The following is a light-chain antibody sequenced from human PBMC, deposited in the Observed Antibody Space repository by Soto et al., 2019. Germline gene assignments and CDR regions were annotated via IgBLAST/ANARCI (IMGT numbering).Light chain of an antibody. J-gene: IGLJ2*01. CDR2: EVS. V-gene: IGLV2-8*01. CDR3: RSYAGSNNFVV. CDR1: SSDVGGYNY. Sequence: QSALTQPPSASGSPGQSVTISCTETSSDVGGYNYVSWYQQYPGKAPKLMIYEVSKRPSGVPDRFSGSKSVNTASLTVSGLQAEDEADYYCRSYAGSNNFVVFGGGTKLTVL.